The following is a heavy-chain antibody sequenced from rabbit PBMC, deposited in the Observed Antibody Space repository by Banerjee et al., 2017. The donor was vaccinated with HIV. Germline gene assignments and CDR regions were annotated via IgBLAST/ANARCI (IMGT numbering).Heavy chain of an antibody. J-gene: IGHJ4*01. Sequence: QEQLKETGGGLVTPGGSLTLSCKASGFDFSSHYMSWVRQAPGKGLEWIGYIDVGSSGSTYYARWAKGRFTISKTSSTTVTLQMTSLTAADTATYFCARDIGSSGWYSFNLWGPGTLVTVS. D-gene: IGHD1-1*01. CDR1: GFDFSSHYM. CDR2: IDVGSSGST. CDR3: ARDIGSSGWYSFNL. V-gene: IGHV1S45*01.